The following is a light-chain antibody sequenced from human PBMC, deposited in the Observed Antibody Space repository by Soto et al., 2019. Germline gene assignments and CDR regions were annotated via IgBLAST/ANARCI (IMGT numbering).Light chain of an antibody. CDR1: QSVGSY. CDR2: GAS. Sequence: EIVLLQSPATLSLSPVEKATLSCCASQSVGSYLAWYQHKPGQAPRLLINGASTRATGVPARFSGWGSGTEFTLTISSLQSEDFAVYYCQQYHNWPPITFGQGTRLEI. J-gene: IGKJ5*01. V-gene: IGKV3-15*01. CDR3: QQYHNWPPIT.